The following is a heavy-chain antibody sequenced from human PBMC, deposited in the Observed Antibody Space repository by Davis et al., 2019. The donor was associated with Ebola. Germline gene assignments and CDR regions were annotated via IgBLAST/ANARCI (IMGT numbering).Heavy chain of an antibody. D-gene: IGHD3-22*01. Sequence: GESLKISCAASGFTFSSYWMHWVRQAPGKGLVWVSRISPNGDRTGYADSVKGRFTISRDNAKNTLYLQMNSLKAEDTAVYYCARDFDRVREWGQGTLVTVSS. J-gene: IGHJ4*02. CDR1: GFTFSSYW. CDR2: ISPNGDRT. CDR3: ARDFDRVRE. V-gene: IGHV3-74*01.